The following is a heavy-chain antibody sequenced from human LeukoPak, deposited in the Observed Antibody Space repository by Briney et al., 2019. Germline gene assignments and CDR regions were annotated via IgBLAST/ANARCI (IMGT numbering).Heavy chain of an antibody. CDR3: ATLNWNDVEFWFDP. V-gene: IGHV1-69*05. J-gene: IGHJ5*02. CDR1: GGTFSSYA. Sequence: SVKVSCKASGGTFSSYAISWVRQAPGQGLEWMGGIIPIFGTANYAQKFQGRVTITTDESTSAAYMELSSLRSEDTAVYYCATLNWNDVEFWFDPWGQGTLVTVSS. CDR2: IIPIFGTA. D-gene: IGHD1-1*01.